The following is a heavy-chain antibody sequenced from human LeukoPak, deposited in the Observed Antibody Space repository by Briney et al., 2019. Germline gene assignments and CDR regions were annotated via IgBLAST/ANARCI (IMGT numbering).Heavy chain of an antibody. CDR2: IYASGNT. D-gene: IGHD6-13*01. CDR1: GGSISSYY. J-gene: IGHJ4*02. CDR3: ARGRGSSWYYFDY. Sequence: KSSETLSLTCTVSGGSISSYYWSWVRQPAGKGLEWLGRIYASGNTNYNPSLKGRVTMSLDTSKNQFSLNLSSVTAADTAVYYCARGRGSSWYYFDYWGRGTLVTVSS. V-gene: IGHV4-4*07.